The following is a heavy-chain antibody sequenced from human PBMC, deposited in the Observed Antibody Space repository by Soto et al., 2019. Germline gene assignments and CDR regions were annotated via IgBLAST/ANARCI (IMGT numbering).Heavy chain of an antibody. CDR1: GFTFSSYA. D-gene: IGHD5-18*01. V-gene: IGHV3-23*01. Sequence: PGGSLRLSCAASGFTFSSYAMSWVRQAPEKGLEWVSAISGSGGSTYYADSVKGRFTISRDNSKNTLYLQMNSLRAEDTAVYYRAKDTAMAPRSFDYWGQGTLVTVSS. CDR2: ISGSGGST. J-gene: IGHJ4*02. CDR3: AKDTAMAPRSFDY.